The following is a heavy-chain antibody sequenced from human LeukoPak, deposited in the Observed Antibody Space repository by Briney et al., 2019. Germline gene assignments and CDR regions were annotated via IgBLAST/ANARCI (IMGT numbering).Heavy chain of an antibody. D-gene: IGHD3-22*01. V-gene: IGHV1-2*02. J-gene: IGHJ4*02. Sequence: ASVKVSCKASGYXFTGYYMHWVRQAPGQGLEWMGWINPNSGGTNYAQKFQGRVTMTRDTSISTAYMELSRLRSDDTAVYYCARKDSYYDSSGYDYWGQGTLVTVSS. CDR2: INPNSGGT. CDR1: GYXFTGYY. CDR3: ARKDSYYDSSGYDY.